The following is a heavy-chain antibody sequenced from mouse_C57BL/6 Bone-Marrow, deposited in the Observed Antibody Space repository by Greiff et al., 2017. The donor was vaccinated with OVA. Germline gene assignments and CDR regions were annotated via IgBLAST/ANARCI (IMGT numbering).Heavy chain of an antibody. CDR1: GFNIKDDY. CDR2: IDPENGGT. CDR3: TTEEYGSSWFAY. D-gene: IGHD1-1*01. Sequence: VQLKQSGAELVRPGASVKLSCTASGFNIKDDYMHWVKQRPEQGLEWIGWIDPENGGTEYDSKFQGKATITADTSSNTAYLQLSSLTSEDTAVYYCTTEEYGSSWFAYGGQGTLVTVSA. J-gene: IGHJ3*01. V-gene: IGHV14-4*01.